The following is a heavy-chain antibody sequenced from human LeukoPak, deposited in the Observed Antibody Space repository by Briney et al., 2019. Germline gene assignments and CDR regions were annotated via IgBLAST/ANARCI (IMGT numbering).Heavy chain of an antibody. CDR2: INHSGNT. V-gene: IGHV4-34*01. CDR1: GGSFSGYY. CDR3: ASRGGYKFRCTVYYYSYMDV. D-gene: IGHD3-10*01. J-gene: IGHJ6*03. Sequence: SEALSLTCAVHGGSFSGYYWRWIRETPGKGLEWSGEINHSGNTNDNSSLKTRVTISVDTSKTQFSLKLSSVTAADAAVYYCASRGGYKFRCTVYYYSYMDVWGNGTTVTVSS.